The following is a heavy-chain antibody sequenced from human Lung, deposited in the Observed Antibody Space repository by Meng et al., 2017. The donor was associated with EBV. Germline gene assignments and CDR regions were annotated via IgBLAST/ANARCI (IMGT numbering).Heavy chain of an antibody. Sequence: QVQLQGSGPGLVKPSGTLSLTCAVSGGSISSSNWWSWVRQPPGKGLEWIGEIYHSGSTNYNPSLKSRVTISVDTSKNQFSLKLSSVVAADTAVYYCAREVPMIVMNWLDPWGQGTLVTVSS. CDR1: GGSISSSNW. J-gene: IGHJ5*02. V-gene: IGHV4-4*02. CDR3: AREVPMIVMNWLDP. D-gene: IGHD3-22*01. CDR2: IYHSGST.